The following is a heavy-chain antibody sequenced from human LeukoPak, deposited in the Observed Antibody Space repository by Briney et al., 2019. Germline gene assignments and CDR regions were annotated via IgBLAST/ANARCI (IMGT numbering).Heavy chain of an antibody. CDR3: ARERYRAITMVRGVIES. Sequence: GGSLRLSCAASGFTFSSYSINWVRQAPGKGLEWVSSISSSSSYIYYADSVKGRFTISRDNAKNSLYLQMNSLRAEDTAVYYCARERYRAITMVRGVIESWGQGTLVTVSS. CDR2: ISSSSSYI. V-gene: IGHV3-21*01. D-gene: IGHD3-10*01. CDR1: GFTFSSYS. J-gene: IGHJ4*02.